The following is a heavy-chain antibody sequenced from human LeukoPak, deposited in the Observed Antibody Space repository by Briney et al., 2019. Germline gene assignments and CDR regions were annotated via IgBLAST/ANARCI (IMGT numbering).Heavy chain of an antibody. CDR2: MYYSGST. Sequence: SETLSLTCSVSGASISSYYWSWIRQPPGKGLEWIAFMYYSGSTNYNPSLKSRVTISVDTSKNQFSLKLSSVTAADTAVYYCARRSISGNSWDYFDYWGQGTLVTISS. J-gene: IGHJ4*02. D-gene: IGHD4-23*01. CDR3: ARRSISGNSWDYFDY. V-gene: IGHV4-59*08. CDR1: GASISSYY.